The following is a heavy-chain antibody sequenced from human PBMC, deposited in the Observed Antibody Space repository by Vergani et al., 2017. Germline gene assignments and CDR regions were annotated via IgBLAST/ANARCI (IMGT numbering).Heavy chain of an antibody. Sequence: QVQLQESGPGLVKPSQTLSLSCTVSGGSVRTSIGYYWTWIRQSAGKTLEWIGEIFSSGTTNYNPSFKNRVTMSVDTSKNQFSLKLNSVTAADTAVYFCARVRYYYDSDDAFEIWGEGTRVTVSS. CDR1: GGSVRTSIGYY. V-gene: IGHV4-61*02. J-gene: IGHJ3*02. CDR3: ARVRYYYDSDDAFEI. D-gene: IGHD3-22*01. CDR2: IFSSGTT.